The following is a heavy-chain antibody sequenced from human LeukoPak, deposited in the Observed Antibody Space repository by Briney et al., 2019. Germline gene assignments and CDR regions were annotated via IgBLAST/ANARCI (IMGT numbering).Heavy chain of an antibody. Sequence: GGSLRLSCAASGFTFSNYAMHWVRQAPGKGLEWVAFISYDGSNKHYADSVKGRFTISRDNSKNTLYLQMNSLRPEDTALYYCARARFGYNRGPFDYWGQGILVTVSS. V-gene: IGHV3-30-3*01. J-gene: IGHJ4*02. D-gene: IGHD5-24*01. CDR1: GFTFSNYA. CDR2: ISYDGSNK. CDR3: ARARFGYNRGPFDY.